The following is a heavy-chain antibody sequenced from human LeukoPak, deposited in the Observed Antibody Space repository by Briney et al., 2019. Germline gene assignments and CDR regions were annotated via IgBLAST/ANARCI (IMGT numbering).Heavy chain of an antibody. V-gene: IGHV4-59*08. D-gene: IGHD1-26*01. CDR2: VYYSGST. Sequence: PSETLSLTCSVSGDSLSKYYWTWIRQPPGKGREWIGYVYYSGSTNYNPALKTRLHLSVDTSKNRFSLKLSSVTAADAAVYYCAGGYSGSYLDPWGQGILVTVSS. J-gene: IGHJ5*02. CDR1: GDSLSKYY. CDR3: AGGYSGSYLDP.